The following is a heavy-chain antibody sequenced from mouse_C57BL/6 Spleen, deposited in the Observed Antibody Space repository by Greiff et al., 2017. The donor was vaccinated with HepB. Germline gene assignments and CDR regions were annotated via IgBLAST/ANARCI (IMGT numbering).Heavy chain of an antibody. V-gene: IGHV1-64*01. CDR2: IHPNSGST. J-gene: IGHJ1*03. Sequence: QVQLQQPGAELVKPGASVKLSCKASGYTFTSYWMHWVKQRPGQGLEWIGMIHPNSGSTNYNEKFKSKATLTVDKSSSTAYMQLRSLTSEDSAVYYCARCPLISPYFDVWGTGTTVTVSS. CDR3: ARCPLISPYFDV. CDR1: GYTFTSYW.